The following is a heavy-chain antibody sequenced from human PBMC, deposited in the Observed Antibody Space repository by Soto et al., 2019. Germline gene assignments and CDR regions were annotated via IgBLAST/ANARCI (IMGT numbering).Heavy chain of an antibody. V-gene: IGHV4-59*01. J-gene: IGHJ6*02. CDR3: ARDHVEAAAAGAYYYGMDV. Sequence: PSETLSLTCTVSGGSISSYYWSWIRQPPGKGLEWIGYIYYSGSTNYNPSLKSRVTISVDTSKNQFSLKLSSVTAADTAVYYCARDHVEAAAAGAYYYGMDVWGQGTTVTVSS. D-gene: IGHD6-13*01. CDR1: GGSISSYY. CDR2: IYYSGST.